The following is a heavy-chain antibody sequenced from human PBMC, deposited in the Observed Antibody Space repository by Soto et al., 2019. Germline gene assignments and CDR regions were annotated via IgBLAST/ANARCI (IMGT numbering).Heavy chain of an antibody. CDR3: AKAGIDMSGYYFYLDV. Sequence: QVQLQESGPGLVKPSETLSLTCTVSGGSISSSYWTWIRQPPGKGLEWIGYIYYSGSTNYNPSLKSRVTISVDTSKNQFSLKLSSVTAADTAVYYCAKAGIDMSGYYFYLDVWAKGTTVTVSS. J-gene: IGHJ6*03. V-gene: IGHV4-59*08. D-gene: IGHD6-13*01. CDR2: IYYSGST. CDR1: GGSISSSY.